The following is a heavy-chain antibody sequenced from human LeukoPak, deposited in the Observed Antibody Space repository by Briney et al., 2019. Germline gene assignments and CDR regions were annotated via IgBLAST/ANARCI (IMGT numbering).Heavy chain of an antibody. CDR3: ERKTISSSGFFDY. V-gene: IGHV3-48*03. J-gene: IGHJ4*02. D-gene: IGHD3-10*01. CDR1: GFAFSSYE. Sequence: GGSLRLSCAASGFAFSSYEMNWVRQAPGKGLEWVSYISGSDSPIYYADSVKGRFTISRDNAKNSLYLQMNSLRAEHTALYYCERKTISSSGFFDYWGQGTLVTVSS. CDR2: ISGSDSPI.